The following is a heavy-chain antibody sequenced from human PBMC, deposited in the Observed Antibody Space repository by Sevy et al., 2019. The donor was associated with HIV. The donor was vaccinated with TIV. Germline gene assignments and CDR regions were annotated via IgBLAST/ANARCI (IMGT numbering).Heavy chain of an antibody. J-gene: IGHJ3*02. CDR1: GFTFSNYI. V-gene: IGHV3-21*01. D-gene: IGHD5-18*01. Sequence: GGSLRLSCAASGFTFSNYIINWVRQAPGKGLEWVSSISNSGTYKYYADSVKGRFTISRDNAKNSLYLQMNSLRAEDTAVYYCARYEEDTTLVNAFDIWGQGTMVTVSS. CDR3: ARYEEDTTLVNAFDI. CDR2: ISNSGTYK.